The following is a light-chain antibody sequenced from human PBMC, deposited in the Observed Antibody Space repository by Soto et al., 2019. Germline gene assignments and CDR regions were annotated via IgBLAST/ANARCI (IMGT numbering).Light chain of an antibody. CDR3: QQRSDWPVT. CDR1: QSVRTS. V-gene: IGKV3-11*01. J-gene: IGKJ3*01. Sequence: EIVLTQSPATLSLSPGERATLSCRASQSVRTSLAWYQQKPDQAPRPLIYDASNRATGIPARFSGSGSGTDFTLTISRLEPEDFAVYYCQQRSDWPVTFGPGTKVDNK. CDR2: DAS.